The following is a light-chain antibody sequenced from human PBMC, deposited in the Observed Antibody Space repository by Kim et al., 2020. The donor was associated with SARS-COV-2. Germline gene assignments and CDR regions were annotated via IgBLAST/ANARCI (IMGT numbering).Light chain of an antibody. J-gene: IGKJ1*01. CDR2: SAS. CDR1: QDISNY. V-gene: IGKV1-27*01. CDR3: QNYDGAPWT. Sequence: ESVGYRLTITCRASQDISNYEAWYQQKPGKVPKGLIYSASALRSGVPSRFSGSRSGTDFTLTISSLQPEDVATYYCQNYDGAPWTFGQGTRVEIK.